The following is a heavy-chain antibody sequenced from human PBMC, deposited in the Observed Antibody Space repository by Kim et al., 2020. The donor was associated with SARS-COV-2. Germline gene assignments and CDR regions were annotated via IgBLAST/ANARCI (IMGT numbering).Heavy chain of an antibody. J-gene: IGHJ4*02. CDR1: GFTFSSYA. CDR3: ARARYCSSTSCRKELDY. CDR2: ISYAGTNK. Sequence: GGSLRLSCAASGFTFSSYAMHWVRQAPGKGPEWVSVISYAGTNKFYADSVKGRFTISRDDSENTLHLQMNSLRAEDTAVYYCARARYCSSTSCRKELDYWGQGTLVTVSS. V-gene: IGHV3-30*04. D-gene: IGHD2-2*01.